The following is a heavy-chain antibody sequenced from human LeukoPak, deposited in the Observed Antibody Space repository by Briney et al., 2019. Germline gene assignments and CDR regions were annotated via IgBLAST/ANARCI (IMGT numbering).Heavy chain of an antibody. J-gene: IGHJ4*02. D-gene: IGHD3-10*01. CDR2: ISYDGSNK. CDR3: AKDIYAMVRGVIDY. CDR1: GFTFSSYG. V-gene: IGHV3-30*18. Sequence: PGRSLRLSCAASGFTFSSYGMHWVRQAPGKGLEWVAVISYDGSNKYYADSVKGRFTISRDNSKNTLYLQMNSLRAEGTAVYYCAKDIYAMVRGVIDYWGQGTLVTVSS.